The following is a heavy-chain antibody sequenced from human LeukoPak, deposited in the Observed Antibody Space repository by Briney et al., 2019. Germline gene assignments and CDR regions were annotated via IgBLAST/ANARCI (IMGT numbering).Heavy chain of an antibody. Sequence: SETLSLTCAVSGGPISSGGYSWSWIRQPPGKSLEWIGYIYHSGSTYYNPSLKSRVTISVDRSKNQFSLKLSSVTAADTAVYYCARQYSSSSPLDYWGQGTLVTVSS. CDR2: IYHSGST. CDR3: ARQYSSSSPLDY. J-gene: IGHJ4*02. CDR1: GGPISSGGYS. D-gene: IGHD6-6*01. V-gene: IGHV4-30-2*01.